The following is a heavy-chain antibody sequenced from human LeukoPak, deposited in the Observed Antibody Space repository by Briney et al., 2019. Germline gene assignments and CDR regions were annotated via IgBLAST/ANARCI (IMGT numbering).Heavy chain of an antibody. D-gene: IGHD5-18*01. CDR3: AKPSYSGYSYGRIDY. J-gene: IGHJ4*02. V-gene: IGHV3-23*01. Sequence: GGSLRLSCAASGFTFSSYAMSWVRQAPGKGLEWVSAISGSGGSTYYADSVKGRFTISRDNSKNTLYLQMNSLRAEDTAVYYCAKPSYSGYSYGRIDYWGQGTLVTVSS. CDR2: ISGSGGST. CDR1: GFTFSSYA.